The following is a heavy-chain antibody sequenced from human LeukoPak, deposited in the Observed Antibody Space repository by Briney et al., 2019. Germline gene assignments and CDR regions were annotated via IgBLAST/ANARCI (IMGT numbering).Heavy chain of an antibody. CDR1: GFTFSSYG. Sequence: PGGSLRLSCAASGFTFSSYGMHWVRQAPGKGLEWVAVIWYDGSNKYYADSVKGRFTISRDNSKRTLFLQMNSLRAEDTAFYYCAKAELGVDTFFDYWGQGTLVTVSS. CDR3: AKAELGVDTFFDY. J-gene: IGHJ4*02. D-gene: IGHD3-3*01. V-gene: IGHV3-33*06. CDR2: IWYDGSNK.